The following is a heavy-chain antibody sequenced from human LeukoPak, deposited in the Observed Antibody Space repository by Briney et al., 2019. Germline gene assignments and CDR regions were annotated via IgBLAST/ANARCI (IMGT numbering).Heavy chain of an antibody. CDR2: ISAYNGNT. CDR1: GYTFTSYG. J-gene: IGHJ4*02. CDR3: ARERKSILSDY. Sequence: ASVKVSCKASGYTFTSYGISRVRQAPGQGLEWMGWISAYNGNTNYAQKLPGRVTITTDTSTSTASMELRSLRSDDTAVYYCARERKSILSDYGGQGTLVTVSS. V-gene: IGHV1-18*01. D-gene: IGHD3-9*01.